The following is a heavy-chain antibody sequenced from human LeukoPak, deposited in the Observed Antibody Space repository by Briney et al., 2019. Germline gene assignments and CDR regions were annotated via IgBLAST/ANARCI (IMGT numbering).Heavy chain of an antibody. CDR3: ARAPHYTVTTVDYFDY. J-gene: IGHJ4*02. D-gene: IGHD4-17*01. CDR1: GYTFTSYD. CDR2: MNPNSGNT. V-gene: IGHV1-8*01. Sequence: ASVKVSCKASGYTFTSYDINWVRQATGQGLEWIGWMNPNSGNTGYAQKFQGRVTMTRNTSISTAYMELSSLRSEDTAVYYCARAPHYTVTTVDYFDYWGQGTLVTVSS.